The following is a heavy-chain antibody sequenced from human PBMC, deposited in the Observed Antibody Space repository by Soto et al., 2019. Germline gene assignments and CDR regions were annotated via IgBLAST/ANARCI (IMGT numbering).Heavy chain of an antibody. D-gene: IGHD2-15*01. CDR3: ARANVGPPGGGSWTMPFDF. J-gene: IGHJ4*02. CDR1: GGSVSRYY. CDR2: IYTGGST. Sequence: QVQLQESGPGLVKPSETLSLTCTVSGGSVSRYYWSWFRQPAGKGLEWIGRIYTGGSTNYNPSLKSRVTMSVDTSKNQFSLRLTSVTAADTAVYYCARANVGPPGGGSWTMPFDFWGQGTLVTVSS. V-gene: IGHV4-4*07.